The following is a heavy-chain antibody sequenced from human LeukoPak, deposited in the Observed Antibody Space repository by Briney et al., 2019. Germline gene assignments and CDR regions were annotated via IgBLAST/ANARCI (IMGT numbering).Heavy chain of an antibody. D-gene: IGHD3-22*01. V-gene: IGHV4-59*01. CDR3: ARRGHFYDSVGYYYFDY. Sequence: SETASLTCSVSGGSISTYYWGWIRQPPGKGLEWIGSVYYSESTNYSPSLKSRLSISVDTSSNQFSLRLSSVTAADTAVYYCARRGHFYDSVGYYYFDYWDQGTLVTVSS. CDR2: VYYSEST. CDR1: GGSISTYY. J-gene: IGHJ4*02.